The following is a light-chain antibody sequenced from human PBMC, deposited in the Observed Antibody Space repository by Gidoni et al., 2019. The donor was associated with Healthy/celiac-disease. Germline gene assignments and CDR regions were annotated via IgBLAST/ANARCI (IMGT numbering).Light chain of an antibody. CDR2: KDS. Sequence: SYELTQPPSVSVSPGQTASITCSGDKLGDKYACWYQQKPSQSPVLVIYKDSKRPAGIPERFSGSNSGNTATLTISGTQAMDEADYYCQAWDSSTYYVFGTGTKVTVL. J-gene: IGLJ1*01. V-gene: IGLV3-1*01. CDR3: QAWDSSTYYV. CDR1: KLGDKY.